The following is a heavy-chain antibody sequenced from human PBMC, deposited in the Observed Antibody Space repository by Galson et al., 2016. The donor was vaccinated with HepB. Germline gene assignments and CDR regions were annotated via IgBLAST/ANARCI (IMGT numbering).Heavy chain of an antibody. Sequence: SLRLSCAASGFKFSRFAMSWVRQAPETGPEWVSGVRDNGGTFYADSVKGRFTISRDNSKNTLYLQTNSLRAEDTAIYYCAKEMAEVGKPFFDYWGPGTQIIVSS. CDR3: AKEMAEVGKPFFDY. CDR1: GFKFSRFA. V-gene: IGHV3-23*01. J-gene: IGHJ4*02. D-gene: IGHD5-24*01. CDR2: VRDNGGT.